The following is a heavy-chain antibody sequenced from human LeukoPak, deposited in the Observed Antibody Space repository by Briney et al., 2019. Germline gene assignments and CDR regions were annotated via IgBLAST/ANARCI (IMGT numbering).Heavy chain of an antibody. CDR2: INHSGST. V-gene: IGHV4-34*01. CDR1: GGSFSGYY. D-gene: IGHD1-26*01. J-gene: IGHJ4*02. Sequence: PSETLSLTCAVYGGSFSGYYWSWIRQPPGKGLEWIGEINHSGSTNYNPSLKSRVTISVDTSKNQFSLKLSSVTAADTAVYYCARRFGGATRYFDYWGQGTLVTVSS. CDR3: ARRFGGATRYFDY.